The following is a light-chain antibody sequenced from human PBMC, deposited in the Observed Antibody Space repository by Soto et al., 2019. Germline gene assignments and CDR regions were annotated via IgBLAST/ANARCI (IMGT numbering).Light chain of an antibody. V-gene: IGLV2-14*01. CDR2: AVS. CDR1: SXDVGLYDY. CDR3: SSYTSDSSYV. J-gene: IGLJ1*01. Sequence: QSALPQPASVSGSPGQSITISCTGTSXDVGLYDYVSWYQQHPGKAPQLMIYAVSNRPSGVSNRFSASKSGNTASLFISGLQAEDEADYYCSSYTSDSSYVFGSGTKVTVL.